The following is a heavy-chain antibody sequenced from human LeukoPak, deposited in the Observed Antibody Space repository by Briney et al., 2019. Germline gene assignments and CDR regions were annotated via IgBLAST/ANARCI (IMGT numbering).Heavy chain of an antibody. D-gene: IGHD5-18*01. V-gene: IGHV3-7*01. J-gene: IGHJ6*02. CDR1: GFTFSSYW. CDR3: ARDFGYSYGTYYYGMDV. Sequence: PGGSLRLPCAASGFTFSSYWMSWVRQAPGKGLEWVANIKQDGSEKYYVDSVKGRFTISRDNAKNSLYLQMNSLRAEDTAVYYCARDFGYSYGTYYYGMDVWGQGTTVTVSS. CDR2: IKQDGSEK.